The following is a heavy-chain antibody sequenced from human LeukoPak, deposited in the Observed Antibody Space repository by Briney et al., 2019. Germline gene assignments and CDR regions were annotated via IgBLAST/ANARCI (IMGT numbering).Heavy chain of an antibody. D-gene: IGHD6-13*01. J-gene: IGHJ4*02. V-gene: IGHV3-30*02. CDR3: ARDVAAAGTPEY. CDR1: GFPLSRYG. Sequence: GGSLRLSCAASGFPLSRYGMHWLRQAPGKGLEWVAFIRYDGKNKYYADSVKGRFTISRENSKNTLYLQINSLRTEDTAVYYCARDVAAAGTPEYWGQGTLVTVSS. CDR2: IRYDGKNK.